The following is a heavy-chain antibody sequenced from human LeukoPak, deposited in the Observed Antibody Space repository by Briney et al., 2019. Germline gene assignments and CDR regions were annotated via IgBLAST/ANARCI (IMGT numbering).Heavy chain of an antibody. J-gene: IGHJ4*02. Sequence: GGSLRLSCAASGFTFTSYAMSWVRQAPGKGLEWVSGISGSGGSSYYADSVKGRFTISRDNSKNTLYLQMNSLRAEDTAVYYCAKVLNSYYYDSSGSHWGQGTLVTVSS. CDR2: ISGSGGSS. D-gene: IGHD3-22*01. V-gene: IGHV3-23*01. CDR1: GFTFTSYA. CDR3: AKVLNSYYYDSSGSH.